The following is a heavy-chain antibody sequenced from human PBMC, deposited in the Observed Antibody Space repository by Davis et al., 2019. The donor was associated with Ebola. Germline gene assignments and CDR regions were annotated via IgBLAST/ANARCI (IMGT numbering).Heavy chain of an antibody. J-gene: IGHJ4*02. D-gene: IGHD3-9*01. CDR2: IYSGDSDT. V-gene: IGHV5-51*01. Sequence: GESLKISCTGSGYSFTTYWIGWVRQMPGKGLEWMGIIYSGDSDTRYRPSFEGQVTISVDRSISTAYLQWSSLRASDSAMYYCARRRADYYDVLSRRFYFDSWGQGTLVTVSS. CDR1: GYSFTTYW. CDR3: ARRRADYYDVLSRRFYFDS.